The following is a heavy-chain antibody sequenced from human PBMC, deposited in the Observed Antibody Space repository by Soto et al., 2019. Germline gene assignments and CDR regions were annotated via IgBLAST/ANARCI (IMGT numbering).Heavy chain of an antibody. J-gene: IGHJ3*02. Sequence: EASVKVSCKASGYTFTSYDIKWVRQATGQGLEWMGWMNPNSGNTGYAQKFQGRVTMTRNTSISTAYMELSSLRSEDTAVYYCALTTVTTNAFDIWGQGTMVTVSS. CDR1: GYTFTSYD. D-gene: IGHD4-17*01. CDR3: ALTTVTTNAFDI. V-gene: IGHV1-8*01. CDR2: MNPNSGNT.